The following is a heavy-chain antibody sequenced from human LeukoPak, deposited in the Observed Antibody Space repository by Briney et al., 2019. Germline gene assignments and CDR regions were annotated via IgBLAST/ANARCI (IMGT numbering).Heavy chain of an antibody. CDR1: GFTFSISA. J-gene: IGHJ4*02. CDR2: IHYDGINK. CDR3: AKVRWDNSGWYYLDN. Sequence: GGSLRLSCTASGFTFSISALHWVRQAPGKGLEWVAFIHYDGINKYYADSVKGRFTISRDNSKNTLYLQMNSLTDEDTAVYYCAKVRWDNSGWYYLDNWGQGTLVTVSS. D-gene: IGHD6-19*01. V-gene: IGHV3-30*02.